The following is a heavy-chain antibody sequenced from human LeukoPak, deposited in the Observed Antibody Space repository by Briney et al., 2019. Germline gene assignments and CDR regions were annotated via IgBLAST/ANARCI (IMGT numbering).Heavy chain of an antibody. D-gene: IGHD3-22*01. CDR1: GGSFSGYY. Sequence: SETLSLTCTVYGGSFSGYYWSWIRQPPGRGGEGIGEINHRGSTNYNPSLKGRVTISVDTSKNQFSLKLSSVTAADTAVYYCARGGYYDSSGYYPEFDYWGQGTLVTVSS. CDR3: ARGGYYDSSGYYPEFDY. V-gene: IGHV4-34*01. CDR2: INHRGST. J-gene: IGHJ4*02.